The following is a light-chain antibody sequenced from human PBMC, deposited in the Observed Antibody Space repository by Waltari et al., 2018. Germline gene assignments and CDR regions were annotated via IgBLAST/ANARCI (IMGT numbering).Light chain of an antibody. J-gene: IGKJ4*01. CDR2: KVS. CDR3: QQYNSVPLT. CDR1: RSVDRC. Sequence: DVHLTQSPSTLAASVGDSVTITCRASRSVDRCLAWYQQLPGEAPSLLIYKVSFLQSGVPSRFSGGGSETHFTLTIDGLQPDDFATYYCQQYNSVPLTFGGGTRVEI. V-gene: IGKV1-5*03.